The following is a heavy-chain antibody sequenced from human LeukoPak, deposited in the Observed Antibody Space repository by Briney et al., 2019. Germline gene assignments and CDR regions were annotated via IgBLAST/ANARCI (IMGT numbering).Heavy chain of an antibody. Sequence: SETLSLTCTVSGGSISSGSYYWSWIRQPAGKGLEWIGRIYTSGSTNYNPSLKSRVTISVDTSKNQFSLKLSSVTAANTAVYYCARARYGGRFDYWGQGTLVTVSS. CDR3: ARARYGGRFDY. CDR1: GGSISSGSYY. D-gene: IGHD4-17*01. J-gene: IGHJ4*02. CDR2: IYTSGST. V-gene: IGHV4-61*02.